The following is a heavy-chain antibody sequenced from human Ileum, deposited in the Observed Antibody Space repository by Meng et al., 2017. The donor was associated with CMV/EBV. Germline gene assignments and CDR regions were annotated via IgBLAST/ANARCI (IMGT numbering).Heavy chain of an antibody. CDR1: GFTVNNHS. V-gene: IGHV3-11*05. D-gene: IGHD6-13*01. Sequence: GESLKISCAASGFTVNNHSMTWIRQTPGQGLEWVAYIGTPRCSTYYADSVKGRFTVSKDSAKNSVYLQMNSLRVEDTAIYFCARDRGVRCGSSSGPFDYWGQGTPVTVSS. CDR2: IGTPRCST. J-gene: IGHJ4*02. CDR3: ARDRGVRCGSSSGPFDY.